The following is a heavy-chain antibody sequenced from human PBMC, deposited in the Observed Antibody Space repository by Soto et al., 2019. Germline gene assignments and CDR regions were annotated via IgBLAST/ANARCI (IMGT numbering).Heavy chain of an antibody. CDR3: ARGGYYDSSGSRNYYYYGMNV. CDR2: ISAYDGNT. V-gene: IGHV1-18*04. Sequence: ASVKVSCKASGYTFTSYYMHWVRQDPGQGLEWLGWISAYDGNTKYAQILQGRVSLTTDTSTNTAYMELRSLRSDDTAMYFCARGGYYDSSGSRNYYYYGMNVWGQGTTVTVSS. D-gene: IGHD3-22*01. CDR1: GYTFTSYY. J-gene: IGHJ6*02.